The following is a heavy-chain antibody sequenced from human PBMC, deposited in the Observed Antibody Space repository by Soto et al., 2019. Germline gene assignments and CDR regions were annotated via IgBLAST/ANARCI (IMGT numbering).Heavy chain of an antibody. CDR2: ISAYNGNT. V-gene: IGHV1-18*01. CDR3: ARRYYYDSSGYRE. CDR1: GYAFTSYG. J-gene: IGHJ4*02. D-gene: IGHD3-22*01. Sequence: ASVKVAWKGAGYAFTSYGISLVRQAPGQGLEWMGWISAYNGNTNYAQKLQGRVTMTTDTSTSTAYMELRSLRSDDTAVYYCARRYYYDSSGYREWGQGTLVTVSS.